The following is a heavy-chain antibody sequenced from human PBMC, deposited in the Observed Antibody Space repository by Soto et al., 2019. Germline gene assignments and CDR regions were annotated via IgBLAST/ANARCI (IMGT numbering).Heavy chain of an antibody. V-gene: IGHV3-23*01. CDR3: ARSSLTYFEF. Sequence: GGSLRLSCVASGFTFDTYALNWVRQAPGKGLEWVSAIGSSGSTYYADSVKGRFTISRDNAKTSLYLQINSLRVEDSAVYYCARSSLTYFEFWGQGTLVTV. CDR2: IGSSGST. CDR1: GFTFDTYA. J-gene: IGHJ4*02.